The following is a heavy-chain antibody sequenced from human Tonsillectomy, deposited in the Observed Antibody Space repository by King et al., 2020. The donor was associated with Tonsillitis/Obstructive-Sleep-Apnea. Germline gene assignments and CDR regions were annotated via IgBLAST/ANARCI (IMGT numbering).Heavy chain of an antibody. V-gene: IGHV3-23*04. CDR1: GFTFSNYA. D-gene: IGHD2-2*01. CDR3: AKDRYCSGTSCYSHYMDV. J-gene: IGHJ6*03. CDR2: ISGTGGST. Sequence: VQLVESGGDLVQPGGSLRLSCAASGFTFSNYAMIWVRPAPGKGLEWVSTISGTGGSTYYADSVKGRFTISRDNSNNTLYLQMNSLRGGDTAVYYCAKDRYCSGTSCYSHYMDVWGKGTTVTVSS.